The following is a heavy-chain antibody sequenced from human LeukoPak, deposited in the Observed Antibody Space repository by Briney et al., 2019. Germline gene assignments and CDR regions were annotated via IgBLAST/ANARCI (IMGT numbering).Heavy chain of an antibody. Sequence: PGGSLRLSCAASGFTFDDYGMSWVRQAPGKGLEWFSGINWNGGSTGYADSVKGRFTISRDNAKNSLYLQMNSLIAEDTALYYCARDYGSGSYDNYYYYYMDVWGKGTTVTVSS. J-gene: IGHJ6*03. CDR2: INWNGGST. V-gene: IGHV3-20*04. CDR3: ARDYGSGSYDNYYYYYMDV. CDR1: GFTFDDYG. D-gene: IGHD3-10*01.